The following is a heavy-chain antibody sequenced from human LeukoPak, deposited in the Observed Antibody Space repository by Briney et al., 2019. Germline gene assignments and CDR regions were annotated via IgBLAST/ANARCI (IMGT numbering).Heavy chain of an antibody. CDR3: TRRLTGYYITYYYYGMDV. D-gene: IGHD3-9*01. V-gene: IGHV3-49*03. CDR2: IRSKAYGGTT. J-gene: IGHJ6*02. CDR1: GFTFGDYA. Sequence: GGSLRLPCTASGFTFGDYAMSWFRQAPGKGLEWVGFIRSKAYGGTTEYAASVKGRFTISRDDSKSIAYLQMNSLKTEDTAVYYCTRRLTGYYITYYYYGMDVWGQGTTVTVSS.